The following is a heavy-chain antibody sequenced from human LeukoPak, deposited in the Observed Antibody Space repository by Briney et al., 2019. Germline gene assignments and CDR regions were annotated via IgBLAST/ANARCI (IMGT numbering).Heavy chain of an antibody. Sequence: SETLSLTCTVSGGSISSSSYYWGWIRQPPGKGLERIGSIYYSGSTYYNPSLKSRVTISVDTSKNQFSLKLSSVTAADTAVYYCARDLSGSYGGDFDYWGQGTLVTVSS. J-gene: IGHJ4*02. CDR3: ARDLSGSYGGDFDY. CDR1: GGSISSSSYY. V-gene: IGHV4-39*07. CDR2: IYYSGST. D-gene: IGHD1-26*01.